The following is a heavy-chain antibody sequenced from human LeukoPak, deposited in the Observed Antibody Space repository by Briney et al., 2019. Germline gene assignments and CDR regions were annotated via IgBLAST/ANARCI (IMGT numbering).Heavy chain of an antibody. CDR2: INPNSGGT. Sequence: ASVKVSCKASGYTFTGYYMHWVRQAPGQGLEWMGWINPNSGGTNYAQKFQGRVTMTRDTSIGTAYMELSRLRSDDTAVYYCARARTYYDFWSGSVYWGQGTLVTVSS. J-gene: IGHJ4*02. V-gene: IGHV1-2*02. CDR1: GYTFTGYY. D-gene: IGHD3-3*01. CDR3: ARARTYYDFWSGSVY.